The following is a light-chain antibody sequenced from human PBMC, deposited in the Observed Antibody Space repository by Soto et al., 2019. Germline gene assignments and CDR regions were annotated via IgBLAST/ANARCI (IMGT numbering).Light chain of an antibody. Sequence: EIVLTQSPGTLSLSPGERATLSCRASQSFSSSYLAWYRQKPGQAPRLLIYGASSRATGIPDRFSGSGSGTDFTLTISRLEPEDFAVYYCQHYDSALFAFGPGTKVDIK. CDR1: QSFSSSY. V-gene: IGKV3-20*01. CDR2: GAS. J-gene: IGKJ3*01. CDR3: QHYDSALFA.